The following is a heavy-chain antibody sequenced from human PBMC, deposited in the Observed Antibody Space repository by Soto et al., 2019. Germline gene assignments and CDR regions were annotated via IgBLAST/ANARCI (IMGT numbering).Heavy chain of an antibody. CDR1: GLPFISYS. J-gene: IGHJ4*02. V-gene: IGHV3-21*01. D-gene: IGHD5-18*01. CDR2: ISSSSSYI. CDR3: AVGGYSYGHGAFDY. Sequence: PGGSLRLCCAASGLPFISYSMDWVRPAPGKGLEWVSSISSSSSYIYYADSVKGRFTISRDNAKNSLYLQMNSLRAEDTAVYYCAVGGYSYGHGAFDYWGQGTLVTVSS.